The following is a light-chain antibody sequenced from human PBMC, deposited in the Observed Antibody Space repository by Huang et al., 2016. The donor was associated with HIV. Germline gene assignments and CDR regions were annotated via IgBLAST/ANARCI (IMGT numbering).Light chain of an antibody. J-gene: IGKJ1*01. V-gene: IGKV3D-15*01. CDR3: QQYNNWPPWT. CDR1: QGVANN. Sequence: EIVMTQSPGTLSVSPGERASLSCRASQGVANNVAWYQQKPGQTPRLLIHGASTRATGIPARFSGSASGTEVTLTISSLQTEDFAIYYCQQYNNWPPWTFGQGT. CDR2: GAS.